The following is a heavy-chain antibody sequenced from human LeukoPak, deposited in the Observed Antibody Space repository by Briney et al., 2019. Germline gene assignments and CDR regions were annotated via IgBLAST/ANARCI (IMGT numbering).Heavy chain of an antibody. Sequence: GSLRLSCAASGFTFINYSMNWVRQTPGKGLEWVSSITSSSSYIYYAGPVKGRFTISRDNAKISLYLQMNSLRAEDTAVYYCARAIAAAGTLYYFDHWGQGTLVTVSS. J-gene: IGHJ4*02. CDR1: GFTFINYS. CDR2: ITSSSSYI. CDR3: ARAIAAAGTLYYFDH. D-gene: IGHD6-13*01. V-gene: IGHV3-21*01.